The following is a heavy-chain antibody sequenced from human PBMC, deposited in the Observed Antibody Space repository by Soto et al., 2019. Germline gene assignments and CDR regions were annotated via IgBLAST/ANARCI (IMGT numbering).Heavy chain of an antibody. V-gene: IGHV3-7*01. J-gene: IGHJ4*02. CDR2: IKQDGSEK. D-gene: IGHD3-3*01. CDR1: GFTFSSYW. CDR3: ARGGVLGGFPLILAY. Sequence: PGGSLRLSCAASGFTFSSYWMSWVRQAPGKGLEWVANIKQDGSEKYYVDSVKGRFTISRDNAKNSLYLQMNSLRAEDTAVYYCARGGVLGGFPLILAYWGQGTLVTVSS.